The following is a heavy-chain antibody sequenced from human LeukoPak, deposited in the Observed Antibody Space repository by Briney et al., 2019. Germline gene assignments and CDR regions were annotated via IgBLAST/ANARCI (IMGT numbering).Heavy chain of an antibody. V-gene: IGHV1-18*01. CDR1: GYIFTSYG. CDR2: ISAYNGNT. CDR3: AREYCTGGVCFHYMDV. J-gene: IGHJ6*03. Sequence: GASVKVSCKASGYIFTSYGISWVRQAPGQGLEWMGWISAYNGNTNYAQKLQGRVTMTTDTSTSTAYMELRSLRSDDTAVYSCAREYCTGGVCFHYMDVWGKGTTVTVSS. D-gene: IGHD2-8*02.